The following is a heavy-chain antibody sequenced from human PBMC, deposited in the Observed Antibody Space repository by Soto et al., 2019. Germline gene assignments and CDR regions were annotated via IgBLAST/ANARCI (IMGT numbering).Heavy chain of an antibody. Sequence: SLRLSCASSLFTFSSYAMSWVLQSPLKGLEWVSAISGSGGSTYYADSVKGRFTISRDNSKNTLYLQMNSLRAEDTAVYYCAKIPLSIWFGDPTFDYWGQGTLVTVSS. J-gene: IGHJ4*02. CDR3: AKIPLSIWFGDPTFDY. D-gene: IGHD3-10*01. CDR2: ISGSGGST. CDR1: LFTFSSYA. V-gene: IGHV3-23*01.